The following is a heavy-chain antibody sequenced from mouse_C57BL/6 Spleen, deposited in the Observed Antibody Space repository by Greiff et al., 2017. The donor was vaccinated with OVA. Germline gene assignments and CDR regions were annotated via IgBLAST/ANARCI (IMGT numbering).Heavy chain of an antibody. CDR1: GFTFSDYG. CDR3: ARGEYVHDY. D-gene: IGHD2-10*02. Sequence: EVKLVESGGGLVKPGGSLTLSCAASGFTFSDYGMHWVRQAPEKGLEWVAYISSGISTIYYGDTVTGRFTISRENAKNTLFLEMTSLRSEDTAMYYCARGEYVHDYWGQGTTLTVSS. J-gene: IGHJ2*01. V-gene: IGHV5-17*01. CDR2: ISSGISTI.